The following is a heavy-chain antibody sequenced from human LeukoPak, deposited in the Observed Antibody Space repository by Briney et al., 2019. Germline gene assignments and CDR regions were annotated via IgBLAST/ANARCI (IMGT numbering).Heavy chain of an antibody. CDR3: VRDPAPETASTGAFDI. V-gene: IGHV4-39*07. Sequence: SETLSLTCTVSGGSITSSTYYWGWIRQPPGKGLEWIGTIYYSGSTYYNPSLKSRVTISIDTSNNQFSLQLNSVTAADTAVYYCVRDPAPETASTGAFDIWGQGTMVTVSS. J-gene: IGHJ3*02. CDR1: GGSITSSTYY. CDR2: IYYSGST. D-gene: IGHD2-15*01.